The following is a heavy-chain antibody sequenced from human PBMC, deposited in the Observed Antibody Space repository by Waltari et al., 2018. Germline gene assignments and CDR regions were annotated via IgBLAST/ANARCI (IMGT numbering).Heavy chain of an antibody. V-gene: IGHV4-39*01. CDR3: AAYDSSGYPSY. CDR2: IYYSGST. D-gene: IGHD3-22*01. CDR1: GGSISSSSYY. Sequence: QLQLQESGPGLVKPSETLSLTCTVSGGSISSSSYYWGWIRQPPGKGLEWIGSIYYSGSTYYNPSLKSRVTISVDTSKNQFSLKLSSVTAADTAVYYCAAYDSSGYPSYWGQGTLVTVSS. J-gene: IGHJ4*02.